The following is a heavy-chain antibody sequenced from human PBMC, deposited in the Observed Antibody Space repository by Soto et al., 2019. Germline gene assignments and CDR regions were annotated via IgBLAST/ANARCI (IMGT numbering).Heavy chain of an antibody. Sequence: QVQLVQSGAEVKKPGSSVKVSCKASGGTFSSYSINWVRQAPGQGLEWMGEIIPIFGTANYAQKFQGRVTITADESTSTAYMELSSLRSEDTAVYYCARDGGRHSGGTDYWGQGTLVSVSS. CDR3: ARDGGRHSGGTDY. V-gene: IGHV1-69*01. CDR2: IIPIFGTA. CDR1: GGTFSSYS. D-gene: IGHD1-26*01. J-gene: IGHJ4*02.